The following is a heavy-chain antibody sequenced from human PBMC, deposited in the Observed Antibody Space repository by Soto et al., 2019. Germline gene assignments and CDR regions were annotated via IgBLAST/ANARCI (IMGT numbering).Heavy chain of an antibody. CDR3: ARDLHYGSGSPKGAFDI. J-gene: IGHJ3*02. CDR1: GFIFSSYG. CDR2: IWYDGSNK. D-gene: IGHD3-10*01. Sequence: QVQLVESGGGVVQPGRSLRLSCAGSGFIFSSYGMHWVRQAPGKGLEWVAVIWYDGSNKYYADSVKGRFTISRDTSKNTLYLQMNSLRAEDTAVYYCARDLHYGSGSPKGAFDIWGQGTMVTVSS. V-gene: IGHV3-33*01.